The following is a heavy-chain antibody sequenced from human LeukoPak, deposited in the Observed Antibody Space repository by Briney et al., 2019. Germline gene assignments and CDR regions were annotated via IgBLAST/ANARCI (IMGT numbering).Heavy chain of an antibody. CDR3: AGHPNFLNWFDP. Sequence: KPSETLSLTCTVSGGSISIYYWSWLRQPPGKGLEGVGYIYYSGSTNYNPSLKSRVTISLDTSKNQFSLKLSSVTAADTAVYYCAGHPNFLNWFDPWGQGTLVTVSS. CDR2: IYYSGST. J-gene: IGHJ5*02. CDR1: GGSISIYY. V-gene: IGHV4-59*01. D-gene: IGHD1-7*01.